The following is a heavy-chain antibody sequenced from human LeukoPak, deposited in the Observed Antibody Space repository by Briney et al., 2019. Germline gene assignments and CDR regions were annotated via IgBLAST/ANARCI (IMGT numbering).Heavy chain of an antibody. D-gene: IGHD6-19*01. J-gene: IGHJ4*02. V-gene: IGHV3-9*01. Sequence: GGSLRLSYAASGFTIDDYAMHCVRQAPGKGLEWVSGISWNSGSIGYADSVKGRFTISRDNAKNSLYLQMNSLRAEDTALYYCAKDDSSGGKGYFDYWGQGTLVTVSS. CDR3: AKDDSSGGKGYFDY. CDR2: ISWNSGSI. CDR1: GFTIDDYA.